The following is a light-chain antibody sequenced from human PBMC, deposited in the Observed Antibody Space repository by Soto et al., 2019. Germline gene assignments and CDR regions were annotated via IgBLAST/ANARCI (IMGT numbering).Light chain of an antibody. Sequence: EIVLTQSPATLSLSPGERATLSCRASQRVSSYLAWYQQKPGQAPRLLIYDASNSATGIPARFSGSGSGTDFTLTISSLEPEDFAVYYCQQRSNWPPRWLTFGGGTKVEIK. CDR2: DAS. J-gene: IGKJ4*01. CDR1: QRVSSY. CDR3: QQRSNWPPRWLT. V-gene: IGKV3-11*01.